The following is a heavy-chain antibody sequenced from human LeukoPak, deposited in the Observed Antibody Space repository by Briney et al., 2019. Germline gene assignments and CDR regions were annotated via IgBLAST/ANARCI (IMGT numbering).Heavy chain of an antibody. D-gene: IGHD3-22*01. CDR3: ARDSSGYNFGSFDY. CDR2: IIPIFGTA. Sequence: EASVKVSCKASGGTFSSYAISWVRQAPGQGLEWMGRIIPIFGTANYAQKFQGRVTVTTDESTSTAYMELSSLRSEDTAVYYCARDSSGYNFGSFDYWGQGTLVTVSS. CDR1: GGTFSSYA. J-gene: IGHJ4*02. V-gene: IGHV1-69*05.